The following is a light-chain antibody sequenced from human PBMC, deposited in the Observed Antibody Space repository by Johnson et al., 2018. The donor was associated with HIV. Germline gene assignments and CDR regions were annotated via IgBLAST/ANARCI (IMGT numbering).Light chain of an antibody. CDR3: GTWDSRLNVYL. V-gene: IGLV1-51*02. CDR1: SSNIGNNY. CDR2: EST. Sequence: QPVLTQPPSVSAAPGQKVTISCSGSSSNIGNNYVSWYQQLQGTAPKLLIYESTNRPSGIPDRFSGSKSGTSATLGISGLQTGDEADYYCGTWDSRLNVYLFGPGTKVTVL. J-gene: IGLJ1*01.